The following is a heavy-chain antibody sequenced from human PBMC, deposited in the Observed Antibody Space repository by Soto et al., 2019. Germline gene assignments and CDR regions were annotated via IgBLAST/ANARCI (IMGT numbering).Heavy chain of an antibody. D-gene: IGHD2-2*01. V-gene: IGHV1-69*13. Sequence: SVKVSCKASGGTFSSYAISWVRQAPGQGLEWMGGIIPIFGTANYAQKFQGRVTITADESTSTAYMELSSLRSEDTAVFYCARDFTLGYCSSTSCYSVYGMDVWGQGTTVTVSS. CDR2: IIPIFGTA. J-gene: IGHJ6*02. CDR3: ARDFTLGYCSSTSCYSVYGMDV. CDR1: GGTFSSYA.